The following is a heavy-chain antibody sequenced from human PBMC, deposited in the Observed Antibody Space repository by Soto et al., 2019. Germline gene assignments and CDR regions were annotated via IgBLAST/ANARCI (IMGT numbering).Heavy chain of an antibody. D-gene: IGHD6-6*01. CDR3: AKDKGYSSSLGGYYYYYYMDV. CDR1: GFTFSSYA. J-gene: IGHJ6*03. V-gene: IGHV3-23*01. Sequence: EVQLLESGGGLVQPGGSLRLSCAASGFTFSSYAMSWVRQAPGKGLEWVSAISGSGGSTYYADSVKGRFTISRDNSKNTLYLRMNSLRAEDTAVYYCAKDKGYSSSLGGYYYYYYMDVWGKGTTVTVSS. CDR2: ISGSGGST.